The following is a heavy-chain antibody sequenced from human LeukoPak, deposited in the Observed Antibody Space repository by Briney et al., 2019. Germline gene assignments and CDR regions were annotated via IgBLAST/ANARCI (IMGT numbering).Heavy chain of an antibody. CDR2: IYTSGIT. D-gene: IGHD3-10*01. V-gene: IGHV4-4*07. J-gene: IGHJ4*02. Sequence: SETLSLTCTVSGGSISGYYWSWIRQPAGKGLEWIGRIYTSGITNYNPSLKSRVTMSVDTSKNQFSLKLSSVTAADMAVYYCARDSVGGEYFDYWGQGTLVTVSS. CDR1: GGSISGYY. CDR3: ARDSVGGEYFDY.